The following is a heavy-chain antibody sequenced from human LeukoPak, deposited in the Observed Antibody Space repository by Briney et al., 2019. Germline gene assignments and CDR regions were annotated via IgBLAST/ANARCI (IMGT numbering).Heavy chain of an antibody. CDR1: GGTFSSYA. J-gene: IGHJ4*02. D-gene: IGHD1-1*01. CDR2: IIPIFGTA. V-gene: IGHV1-69*13. CDR3: ARVGNDEVDY. Sequence: SVKVSWKASGGTFSSYAISWVRQAPVQGLEWMGGIIPIFGTANYAQKFQGRVTITADESTSTAYMELSSLRSEDTAVYYCARVGNDEVDYWGQGTLVTVSS.